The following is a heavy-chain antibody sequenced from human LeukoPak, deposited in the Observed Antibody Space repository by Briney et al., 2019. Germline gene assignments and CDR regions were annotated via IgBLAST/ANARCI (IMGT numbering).Heavy chain of an antibody. CDR2: INHSGST. Sequence: SETLSLTCAVYGGSFSGYYWSWIRQPPGKGLEWIGEINHSGSTNYNPSLKSRVTISVDTSKNQFSLKLSSVTAADTAVYYCARHTYGGNSYYYYGMDVWGQGTTVTVSS. D-gene: IGHD4-23*01. J-gene: IGHJ6*02. V-gene: IGHV4-34*01. CDR1: GGSFSGYY. CDR3: ARHTYGGNSYYYYGMDV.